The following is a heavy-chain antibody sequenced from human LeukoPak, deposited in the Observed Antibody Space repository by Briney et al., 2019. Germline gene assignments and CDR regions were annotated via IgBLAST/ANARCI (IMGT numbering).Heavy chain of an antibody. Sequence: PGGSLRLSCAASGFTFSSYAMHWVRQAPGKGLEWVAVISYDGSNKYYADSVKGRFTISRDNSKNTPYLQMNSLRAEDTAVYYCARDAKGDYVLTGWGQGTLVTVPS. J-gene: IGHJ4*02. CDR3: ARDAKGDYVLTG. V-gene: IGHV3-30*04. D-gene: IGHD4-17*01. CDR1: GFTFSSYA. CDR2: ISYDGSNK.